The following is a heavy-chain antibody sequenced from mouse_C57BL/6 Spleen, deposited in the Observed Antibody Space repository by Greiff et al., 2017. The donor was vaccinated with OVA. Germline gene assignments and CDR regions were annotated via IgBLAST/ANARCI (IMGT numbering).Heavy chain of an antibody. D-gene: IGHD2-4*01. CDR2: IYPGDGDT. CDR3: AREGEGYDYDGDYAMDY. V-gene: IGHV1-80*01. Sequence: QVQLKESGAELVKPGASVKISFKASGYAFSSYWMNWVKQRPGKGLEWIGQIYPGDGDTNYNGKFKGKATLTADKSSSTAYMQLSSLTSEDSAVYFCAREGEGYDYDGDYAMDYWGQGTSVTVSS. J-gene: IGHJ4*01. CDR1: GYAFSSYW.